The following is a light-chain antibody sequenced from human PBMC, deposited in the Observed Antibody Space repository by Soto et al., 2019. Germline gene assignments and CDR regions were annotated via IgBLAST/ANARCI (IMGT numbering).Light chain of an antibody. V-gene: IGKV1-12*01. Sequence: DIQMTQSPSSVSASVGDRVTITCRASQGISNWLAWYQQKPGKAPSLLIHAASSLQSGVPSRFSGSGYGTDFTLTISSLQPEDFATFFCQQANSVPVTFGPGTKVDIK. CDR1: QGISNW. CDR3: QQANSVPVT. J-gene: IGKJ3*01. CDR2: AAS.